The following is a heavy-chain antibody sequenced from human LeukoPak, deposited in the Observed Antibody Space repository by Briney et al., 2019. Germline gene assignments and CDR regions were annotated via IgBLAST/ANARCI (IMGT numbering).Heavy chain of an antibody. Sequence: ASVKVSCKASGDTFTGYYMHWVRQAPGQGLEWMGRINPNSGGTNYAQKFQGRVTMTRDTSISTAYMELSRLRSDDAAVYYCASGNNWNYRFNWFDPWGQGTLVTVSS. CDR2: INPNSGGT. D-gene: IGHD1-7*01. V-gene: IGHV1-2*06. J-gene: IGHJ5*02. CDR1: GDTFTGYY. CDR3: ASGNNWNYRFNWFDP.